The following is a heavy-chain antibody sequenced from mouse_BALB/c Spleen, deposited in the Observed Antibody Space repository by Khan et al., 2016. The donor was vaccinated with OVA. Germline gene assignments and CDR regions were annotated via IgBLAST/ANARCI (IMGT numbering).Heavy chain of an antibody. CDR2: IWSDGST. Sequence: QVQLKESGPGLVAPSQSLSITCTISGFSFTNYGIHWVRQPPGKGLEWLVVIWSDGSTSYNSALKSRLSISRDNSKSQVFLRMNSLQTDDTAMYYCARQPYFHYYIMDCWGQGTSVIVSS. J-gene: IGHJ4*01. V-gene: IGHV2-6-1*01. D-gene: IGHD2-10*01. CDR1: GFSFTNYG. CDR3: ARQPYFHYYIMDC.